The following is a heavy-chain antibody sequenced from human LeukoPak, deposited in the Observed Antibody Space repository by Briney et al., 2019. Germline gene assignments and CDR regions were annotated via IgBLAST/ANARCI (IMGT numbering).Heavy chain of an antibody. Sequence: PSETLSLTCTVSGGSISSYYWSWIRQPPGKGLEWIGYIYYSGSTNYNPSLKSRVTISVDTSKNQFSLKLSSVTAADTAVYYCARSGSYQNLIDYWGQGTLVTVSS. CDR3: ARSGSYQNLIDY. CDR1: GGSISSYY. CDR2: IYYSGST. J-gene: IGHJ4*02. V-gene: IGHV4-59*01. D-gene: IGHD1-26*01.